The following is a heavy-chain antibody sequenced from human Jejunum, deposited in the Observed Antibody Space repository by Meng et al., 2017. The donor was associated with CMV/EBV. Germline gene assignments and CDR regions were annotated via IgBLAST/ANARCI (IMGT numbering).Heavy chain of an antibody. J-gene: IGHJ4*02. Sequence: VQLVESGGGLVQPGWSLRLSCAASGFTFRSYWMTWVRQAPGKGLEWVANIKTDGSDKNYVDSVKGRFTISRDNAQNSLYLQMNSLRAEDTAVYYCAKYNYGIDYWGQGTLVTVSS. V-gene: IGHV3-7*02. CDR1: GFTFRSYW. CDR3: AKYNYGIDY. CDR2: IKTDGSDK. D-gene: IGHD5-18*01.